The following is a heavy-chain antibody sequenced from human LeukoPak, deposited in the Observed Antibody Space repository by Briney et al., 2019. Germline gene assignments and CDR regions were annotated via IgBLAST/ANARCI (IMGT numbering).Heavy chain of an antibody. V-gene: IGHV4-59*08. CDR1: GGSISSYY. D-gene: IGHD1-26*01. CDR3: ARRVGATSPYFDY. CDR2: IYYSGST. Sequence: SETLSLTCTVSGGSISSYYWSWIRQPPGKGLEWIGYIYYSGSTNYNPSLKSRVTISVDTSKNQFSLKLSSVTAADTAVYYCARRVGATSPYFDYWGQGTLVTLSS. J-gene: IGHJ4*02.